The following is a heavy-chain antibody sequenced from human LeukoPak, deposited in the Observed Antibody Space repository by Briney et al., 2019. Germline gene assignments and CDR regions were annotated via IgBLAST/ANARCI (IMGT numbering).Heavy chain of an antibody. CDR1: GDSINNYY. J-gene: IGHJ3*01. D-gene: IGHD4-17*01. CDR2: IYYSGST. Sequence: PSETLSLTCTVSGDSINNYYWSWIRQPPGKGLEWIGFIYYSGSTNYNPSLKSRDTISRDASRNQFSLSLNSVTPADTAVYYCARHDYGDDGARDVFDFWGQGTMVTVSS. CDR3: ARHDYGDDGARDVFDF. V-gene: IGHV4-59*08.